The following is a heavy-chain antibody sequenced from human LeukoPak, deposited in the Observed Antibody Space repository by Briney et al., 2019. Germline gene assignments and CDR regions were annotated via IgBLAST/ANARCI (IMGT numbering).Heavy chain of an antibody. Sequence: PSETLSLTCTVSGASLSSYYWSWIRQPPGKGLEWIGEINHSGSTNYNPSLKSRVTISVDTSKNQFSLKLSSVTAADTAVYYCARGGYCSSTSCSFDYWGQGTLVTVSS. CDR2: INHSGST. CDR1: GASLSSYY. D-gene: IGHD2-2*01. CDR3: ARGGYCSSTSCSFDY. V-gene: IGHV4-34*01. J-gene: IGHJ4*02.